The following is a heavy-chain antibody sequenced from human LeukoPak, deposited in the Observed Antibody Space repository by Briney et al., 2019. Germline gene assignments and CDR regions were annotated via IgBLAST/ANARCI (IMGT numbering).Heavy chain of an antibody. V-gene: IGHV1-8*01. CDR2: MNPNSGNT. Sequence: ASVKVSCKASGYTFTSYDINWVRQATGQGLEWMGWMNPNSGNTGYAQKFQGRVTMIRNTSISTAYMELSSLRSEDTAVYYCARGSSLRWEPLTNWGQGTLVTVSS. CDR3: ARGSSLRWEPLTN. J-gene: IGHJ4*02. CDR1: GYTFTSYD. D-gene: IGHD1-26*01.